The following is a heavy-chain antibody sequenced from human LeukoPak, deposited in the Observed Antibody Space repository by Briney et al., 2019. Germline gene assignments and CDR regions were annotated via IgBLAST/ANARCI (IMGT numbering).Heavy chain of an antibody. D-gene: IGHD2-21*02. CDR1: GGSISSYY. V-gene: IGHV4-59*01. Sequence: SETLSLTCTVSGGSISSYYWSWIRQPPGEGLEWIGYIYYSGSTNYNPSLKSRVTISVDTSKNQFSLKLSSVTAADTAVYYCARAVYCGGDCYSGAFDIWGQGTMVTVSS. CDR3: ARAVYCGGDCYSGAFDI. CDR2: IYYSGST. J-gene: IGHJ3*02.